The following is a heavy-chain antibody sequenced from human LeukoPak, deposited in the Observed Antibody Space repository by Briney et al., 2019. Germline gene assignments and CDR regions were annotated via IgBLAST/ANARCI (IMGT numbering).Heavy chain of an antibody. Sequence: GGSLRLSCAASGFTSSSYSMNWVRQAPGKGLEWVSCISSSSSYIYYADSVKGRFTISRDNAKNSLYLQMNSLRAEDTAVYYCASPPRPYSGYDYPPGYWGQGTLVTVSS. CDR1: GFTSSSYS. J-gene: IGHJ4*02. CDR3: ASPPRPYSGYDYPPGY. CDR2: ISSSSSYI. V-gene: IGHV3-21*01. D-gene: IGHD5-12*01.